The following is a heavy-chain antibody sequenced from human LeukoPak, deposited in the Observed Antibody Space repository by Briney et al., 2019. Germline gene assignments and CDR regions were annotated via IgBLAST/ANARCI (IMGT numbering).Heavy chain of an antibody. CDR1: GYSFTSYW. D-gene: IGHD1-26*01. CDR2: IYPGDSDT. CDR3: ARGDSGSYSVDTLGNWFDP. V-gene: IGHV5-51*01. Sequence: GESLKISCKGSGYSFTSYWIGWVRQMPGKGLEWMGIIYPGDSDTRYSPSFQGQVTISADKSISTAYLQWSSLKASDTAMYYCARGDSGSYSVDTLGNWFDPWGQGTLVTVSS. J-gene: IGHJ5*02.